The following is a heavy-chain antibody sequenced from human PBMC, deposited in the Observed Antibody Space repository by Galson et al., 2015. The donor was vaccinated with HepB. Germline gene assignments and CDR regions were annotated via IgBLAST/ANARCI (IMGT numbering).Heavy chain of an antibody. CDR3: ARKRSGTYYHAYDF. Sequence: SLRLSCAVSGFIFNTYWMTWVRQAPGKGLEWVANIKEDGSENSYVDSVKGRFTISRDNAKNSLYLQMNSLSAEDTAVYYCARKRSGTYYHAYDFWGQGTLVTVSS. CDR1: GFIFNTYW. CDR2: IKEDGSEN. J-gene: IGHJ4*02. V-gene: IGHV3-7*03. D-gene: IGHD1-26*01.